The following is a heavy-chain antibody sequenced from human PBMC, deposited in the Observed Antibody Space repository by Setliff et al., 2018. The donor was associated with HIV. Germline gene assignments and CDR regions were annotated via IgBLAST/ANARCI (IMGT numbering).Heavy chain of an antibody. CDR1: GGSLSGYH. Sequence: PSETLSLTCAVYGGSLSGYHWSWIRQSPEKGLEWIGEINHSGSTDYNPSLKSRVTISVDRFRNQFSLQLRSVTAADTAVYYCARGPSGTYYREFDFWGQGTLVTVSS. CDR2: INHSGST. CDR3: ARGPSGTYYREFDF. V-gene: IGHV4-34*01. D-gene: IGHD1-26*01. J-gene: IGHJ4*02.